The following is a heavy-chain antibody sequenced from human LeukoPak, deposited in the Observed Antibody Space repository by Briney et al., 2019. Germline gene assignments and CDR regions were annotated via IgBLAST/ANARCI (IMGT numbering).Heavy chain of an antibody. CDR3: ARGTYYYGSGSYYKAPHWFDP. J-gene: IGHJ5*02. D-gene: IGHD3-10*01. CDR2: INSDGSST. Sequence: GGSLRLSCAASGFTFSSYWMHWVRQAPGKGLVWVSRINSDGSSTSYADSVKGRFTISRDNPKNTLYLQMNSLRAEDTAVYYCARGTYYYGSGSYYKAPHWFDPWGQGTLVTVSS. CDR1: GFTFSSYW. V-gene: IGHV3-74*01.